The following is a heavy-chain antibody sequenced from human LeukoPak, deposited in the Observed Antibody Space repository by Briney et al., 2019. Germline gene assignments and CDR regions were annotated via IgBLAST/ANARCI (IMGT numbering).Heavy chain of an antibody. J-gene: IGHJ4*02. D-gene: IGHD2-2*02. V-gene: IGHV3-23*01. CDR1: GFTFSSYA. Sequence: GGSLRLSCAASGFTFSSYAMSWVRQAPGKGLEWVSAISGSGGSTYYADSVKGRFTISRDNSKDTLYLQMNSLRAEDTAVYYCAKGHCSSTSCYTNFDYWGQGTLVTVSS. CDR2: ISGSGGST. CDR3: AKGHCSSTSCYTNFDY.